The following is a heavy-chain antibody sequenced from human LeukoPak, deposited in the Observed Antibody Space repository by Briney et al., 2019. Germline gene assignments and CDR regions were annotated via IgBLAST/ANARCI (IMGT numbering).Heavy chain of an antibody. CDR2: LSGSGDST. Sequence: PGGSLRLSCAASGFTFDDYAMSWVRHAPGKGLECVSTLSGSGDSTYYADSVTGRFTISRHNAKNTLYLQMNSMRAEDTAAYYCAKVLSLRDSDWVLYVDYWGQGTLVTVSS. J-gene: IGHJ4*02. D-gene: IGHD3-9*01. CDR1: GFTFDDYA. V-gene: IGHV3-23*01. CDR3: AKVLSLRDSDWVLYVDY.